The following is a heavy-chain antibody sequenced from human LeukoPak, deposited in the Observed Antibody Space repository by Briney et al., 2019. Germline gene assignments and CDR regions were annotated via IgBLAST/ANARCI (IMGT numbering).Heavy chain of an antibody. J-gene: IGHJ4*02. CDR2: ISWDGGST. Sequence: GGSLRLSCAASGFTFDDYAMHWVRQAPGKGLEWVSLISWDGGSTYYADSVKGRFTISRDNSKNSLYLQMNSLRAEDTALYYCAPGYCSSTSCSQCDYWGQGTLVTVSS. CDR3: APGYCSSTSCSQCDY. V-gene: IGHV3-43D*04. CDR1: GFTFDDYA. D-gene: IGHD2-2*01.